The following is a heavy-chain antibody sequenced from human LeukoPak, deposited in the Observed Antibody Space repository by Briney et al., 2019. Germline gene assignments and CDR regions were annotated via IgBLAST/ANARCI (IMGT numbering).Heavy chain of an antibody. CDR3: ARATPSGSYWFDY. CDR1: GFTFSTYS. J-gene: IGHJ4*02. Sequence: GGSLRLSCAASGFTFSTYSMNWVRQAPGKGLEWVSYISGSSSTIYYADSVKGRFTISRDNAKTSLYLQMNSLRAEDTAVYYCARATPSGSYWFDYWGQGTLVTVSS. CDR2: ISGSSSTI. V-gene: IGHV3-48*01. D-gene: IGHD3-10*01.